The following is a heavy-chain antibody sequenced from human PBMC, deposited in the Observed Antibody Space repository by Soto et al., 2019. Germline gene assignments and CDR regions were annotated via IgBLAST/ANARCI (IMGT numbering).Heavy chain of an antibody. V-gene: IGHV4-39*01. CDR2: IYYSGTT. CDR1: GGSIKDSRYY. CDR3: ARRLATTGVYFDS. J-gene: IGHJ4*02. D-gene: IGHD1-1*01. Sequence: QLQLQESGPGLVKPSETLSLTCTVSGGSIKDSRYYWGWLRQPPGKGLEWIGNIYYSGTTHYNPSLNSRVTMSVDTSKNQFSLNLNSVTAADSALYFCARRLATTGVYFDSWGQGALVIVSS.